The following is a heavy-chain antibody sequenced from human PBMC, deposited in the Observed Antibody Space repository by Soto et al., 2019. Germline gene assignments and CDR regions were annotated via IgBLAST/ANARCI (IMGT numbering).Heavy chain of an antibody. Sequence: EVRLVESGGGLVQPGGSLKLSCAASGFTFSGSAMHWVRQASGKGLEWVGRIRSKANSYATAYAASVKGRFTISRDDSKNTAYLQMNSLKTEDTAVYYCTRHAWQWLAFVEEVWGQGTTVTVSS. J-gene: IGHJ6*02. V-gene: IGHV3-73*02. CDR2: IRSKANSYAT. D-gene: IGHD6-19*01. CDR1: GFTFSGSA. CDR3: TRHAWQWLAFVEEV.